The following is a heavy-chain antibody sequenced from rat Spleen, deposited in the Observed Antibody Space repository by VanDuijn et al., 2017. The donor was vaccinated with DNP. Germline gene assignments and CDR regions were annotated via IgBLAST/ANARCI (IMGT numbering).Heavy chain of an antibody. CDR3: ASYEAGPHY. J-gene: IGHJ2*01. Sequence: QLQESGPGLVKPSQSLSLTCSVTGYSITSNYWGWIRRFPGNKMEWIGHISYSDSTRYNPSLKSRISITRDTSKNQFFLHLNSVTTEDTATYYCASYEAGPHYWGQGVMVTVSS. CDR1: GYSITSNY. V-gene: IGHV3-1*01. D-gene: IGHD3-1*01. CDR2: ISYSDST.